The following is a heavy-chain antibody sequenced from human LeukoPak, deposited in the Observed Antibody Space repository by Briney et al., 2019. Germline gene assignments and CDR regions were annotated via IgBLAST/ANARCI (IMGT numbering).Heavy chain of an antibody. J-gene: IGHJ4*02. Sequence: ASVKVSCKASGYTFTSYYMHWVRQPPGQGLECMGIINPSGGSTSYAQKFQGRVTMTRDTSTSTGYMELSSLRSEDTAVYYCARDPRSWYDYFDYWGQGTLVTVSS. D-gene: IGHD6-13*01. CDR3: ARDPRSWYDYFDY. V-gene: IGHV1-46*01. CDR2: INPSGGST. CDR1: GYTFTSYY.